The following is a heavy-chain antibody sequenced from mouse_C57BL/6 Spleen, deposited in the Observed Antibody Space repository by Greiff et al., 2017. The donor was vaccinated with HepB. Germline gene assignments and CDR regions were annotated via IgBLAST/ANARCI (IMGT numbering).Heavy chain of an antibody. D-gene: IGHD3-2*02. J-gene: IGHJ2*01. CDR2: IYPGDGDT. V-gene: IGHV1-82*01. CDR1: GYAFSSSW. CDR3: AREDSGPPFDY. Sequence: VQLQQSGPELVKPGASVKISCKASGYAFSSSWMNWVKQRPGKGLEWIGRIYPGDGDTNYNGKFKGKATLTADKSSSTAYMQLSSLTSEDSAVYFCAREDSGPPFDYWGQGTTLTVSS.